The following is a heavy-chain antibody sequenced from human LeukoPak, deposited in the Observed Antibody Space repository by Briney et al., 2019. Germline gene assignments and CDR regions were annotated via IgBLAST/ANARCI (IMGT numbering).Heavy chain of an antibody. Sequence: QAGGSLRLSCAASGFTFDDYAMHWVRQAPGKGLEWVSGISWNSGSIGYADSVKGRFTISRDNAKNSLYLQMNSLRDEDTAVYYCASSGSYRFDYWGQGTLVTVSS. V-gene: IGHV3-9*01. D-gene: IGHD1-26*01. CDR3: ASSGSYRFDY. J-gene: IGHJ4*02. CDR2: ISWNSGSI. CDR1: GFTFDDYA.